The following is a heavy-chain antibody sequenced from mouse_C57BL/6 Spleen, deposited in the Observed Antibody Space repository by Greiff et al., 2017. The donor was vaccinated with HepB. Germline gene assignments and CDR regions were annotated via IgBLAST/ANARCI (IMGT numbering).Heavy chain of an antibody. CDR3: ARGSITTVVSYWYFDV. J-gene: IGHJ1*03. CDR1: GYSFTDYN. V-gene: IGHV1-39*01. CDR2: INPNYGTT. D-gene: IGHD1-1*01. Sequence: EVQGVESGPELVKPGASVKISCKASGYSFTDYNMNWVKQSNGKSLEWIGVINPNYGTTSYNQKFKGKATLTVDQSSSTAYMQLNSLTSEDSAVYYCARGSITTVVSYWYFDVWGTGTTVTVSS.